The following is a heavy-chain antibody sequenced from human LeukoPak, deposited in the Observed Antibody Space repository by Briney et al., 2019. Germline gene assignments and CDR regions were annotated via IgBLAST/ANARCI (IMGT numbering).Heavy chain of an antibody. J-gene: IGHJ3*02. CDR3: VRGHYGDYAGAFDI. CDR2: IYYSGST. Sequence: SETLSLTCTVSGSSISSYYWSWIRQPPGKGLEWIGYIYYSGSTNYNPSLKSRVTISVDTSKNQSSLKLSSVTAAGTAVYYCVRGHYGDYAGAFDIWGQGTMVTVSS. CDR1: GSSISSYY. D-gene: IGHD4-17*01. V-gene: IGHV4-59*01.